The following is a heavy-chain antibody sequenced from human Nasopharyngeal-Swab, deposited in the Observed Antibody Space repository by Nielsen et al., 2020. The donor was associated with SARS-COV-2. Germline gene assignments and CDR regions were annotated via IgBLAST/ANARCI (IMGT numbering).Heavy chain of an antibody. V-gene: IGHV3-30*02. J-gene: IGHJ4*02. CDR1: GFTFSTYG. D-gene: IGHD6-13*01. CDR2: IWYDGSNK. CDR3: AKGSSSWTYDH. Sequence: GESLKISCAASGFTFSTYGMHWVRQAPGKGLEWVAFIWYDGSNKYYGDSVKGRFTISRDNSKNTLYLQMNSLRVEDTAVYYCAKGSSSWTYDHWGQGTLVRVSS.